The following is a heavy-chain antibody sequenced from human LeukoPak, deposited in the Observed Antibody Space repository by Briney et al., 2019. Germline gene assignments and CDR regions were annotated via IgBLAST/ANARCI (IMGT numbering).Heavy chain of an antibody. Sequence: ASVKVSCKASGGTFSSYAISWVRQAPGQGLEWMGGIIPIFGTANYAQKLQGRVTMTTDTSTSTAYMELRSLRSDDTAVYYCARGRGGSGRTENWFDPWGQGTLVTVSS. CDR1: GGTFSSYA. V-gene: IGHV1-69*05. CDR3: ARGRGGSGRTENWFDP. D-gene: IGHD3-10*01. CDR2: IIPIFGTA. J-gene: IGHJ5*02.